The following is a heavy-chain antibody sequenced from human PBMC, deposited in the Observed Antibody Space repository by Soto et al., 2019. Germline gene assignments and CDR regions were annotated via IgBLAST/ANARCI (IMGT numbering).Heavy chain of an antibody. CDR1: GYTFTSYA. CDR3: ARGERFLEWLFSYYLDY. CDR2: INAGNGNT. V-gene: IGHV1-3*01. D-gene: IGHD3-3*01. Sequence: ASVKVSCKASGYTFTSYAMHWVRQAPGQRLEWMGWINAGNGNTKYSQKFQGRVTITRDTSASTAYMELSGLRSEDTAVYYCARGERFLEWLFSYYLDYWGQGTLVTVSS. J-gene: IGHJ4*02.